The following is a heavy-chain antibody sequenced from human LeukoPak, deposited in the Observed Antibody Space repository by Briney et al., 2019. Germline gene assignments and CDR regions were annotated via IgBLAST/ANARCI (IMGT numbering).Heavy chain of an antibody. CDR3: ASEDTAMAGSY. CDR1: GFTFSSYW. J-gene: IGHJ4*02. Sequence: GGSLRLSGAASGFTFSSYWMSWVRQAPGKGLEWVANIKQDGSEKYYVDSVKGRFTISRDNAKNSLYLQMNSLRAEDTAVYYCASEDTAMAGSYWGQGTLVTVSS. D-gene: IGHD5-18*01. CDR2: IKQDGSEK. V-gene: IGHV3-7*01.